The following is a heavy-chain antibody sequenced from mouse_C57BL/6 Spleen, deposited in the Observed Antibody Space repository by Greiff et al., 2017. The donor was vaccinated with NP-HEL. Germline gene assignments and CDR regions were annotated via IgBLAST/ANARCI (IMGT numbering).Heavy chain of an antibody. J-gene: IGHJ3*01. D-gene: IGHD2-4*01. V-gene: IGHV14-4*01. CDR1: GFNIKDDY. Sequence: EVQLQQSGAELVRPGASVKLSCTASGFNIKDDYMHWVKQRPEQGLEWIGWIDPENGDTAYASKFQGKATITADTSSNTAYLQLSSLTSEDTAVYYCTTDYDFAYWGQGTLVTVSA. CDR3: TTDYDFAY. CDR2: IDPENGDT.